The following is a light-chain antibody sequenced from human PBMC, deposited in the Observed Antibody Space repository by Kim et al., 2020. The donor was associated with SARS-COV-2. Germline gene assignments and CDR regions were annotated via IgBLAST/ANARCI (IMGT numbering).Light chain of an antibody. CDR3: QHYDNLPPLT. CDR1: QDISNY. CDR2: DAS. J-gene: IGKJ4*01. V-gene: IGKV1-33*01. Sequence: SVGDRVTITCQARQDISNYLSWYQQKPGKAPKLLIFDASNLETGVPSRFSGTGSGTDFTFTISSLQPEDIATYYCQHYDNLPPLTFGGGTKVDIK.